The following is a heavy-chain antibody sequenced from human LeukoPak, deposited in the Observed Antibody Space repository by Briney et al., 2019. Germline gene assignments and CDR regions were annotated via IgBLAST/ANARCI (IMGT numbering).Heavy chain of an antibody. D-gene: IGHD3-22*01. J-gene: IGHJ3*02. CDR3: ARSGTYYYDSSGYNDAFDI. V-gene: IGHV4-34*01. CDR1: GGSFSGYY. CDR2: INHSGST. Sequence: PSETLSLTCAVYGGSFSGYYWSWIRQPPGKGLEWIGEINHSGSTNYNPSLKSRVTISVDTSKNQFSLKLSSVTAADTAVYYCARSGTYYYDSSGYNDAFDIWGQGTMVTVSS.